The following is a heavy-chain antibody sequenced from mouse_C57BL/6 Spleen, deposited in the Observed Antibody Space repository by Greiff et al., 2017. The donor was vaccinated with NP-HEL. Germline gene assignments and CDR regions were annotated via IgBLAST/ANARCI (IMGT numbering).Heavy chain of an antibody. CDR2: ISSGGSYT. V-gene: IGHV5-6*01. CDR3: ARHSLNWDDAMDY. Sequence: EVKLMESGGDLVKPGGSLKLSCAASGFTFSSYGMSWVRQTPDKRLEWVATISSGGSYTYYPDSVQGRFTISRDNAKNTLYLQMSSLKSEDTAMYYCARHSLNWDDAMDYWGQGTSVTVSS. D-gene: IGHD4-1*01. CDR1: GFTFSSYG. J-gene: IGHJ4*01.